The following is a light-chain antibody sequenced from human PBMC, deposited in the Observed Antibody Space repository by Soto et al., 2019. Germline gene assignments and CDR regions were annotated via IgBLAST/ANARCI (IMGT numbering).Light chain of an antibody. CDR3: QQSDSAPQIS. V-gene: IGKV4-1*01. Sequence: DIVMTQSPDSLVVSLGERATINCRSSQNILNSPDKRNYLAWYQQKSGQPPKLLVYWTSTRESGVPVRFSGSGSGTDFTLTISRLQAEDVAVYYCQQSDSAPQISFGGGTKVEIK. CDR2: WTS. J-gene: IGKJ4*01. CDR1: QNILNSPDKRNY.